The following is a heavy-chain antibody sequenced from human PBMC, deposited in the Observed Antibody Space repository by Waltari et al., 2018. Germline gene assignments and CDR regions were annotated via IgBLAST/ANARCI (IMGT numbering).Heavy chain of an antibody. CDR2: VHGSGRT. D-gene: IGHD2-15*01. Sequence: QLQLQESGPGLVKPSGTLSLTCAVSGDPVTNSFLWNRVRQPPGKGLEWIGQVHGSGRTNYNPSFASRVTVSLEASTNQFSLKVTSATAADTAIYFCARDRGRGLYLDTWGQGTLVTVS. CDR1: GDPVTNSFL. J-gene: IGHJ4*02. V-gene: IGHV4-4*02. CDR3: ARDRGRGLYLDT.